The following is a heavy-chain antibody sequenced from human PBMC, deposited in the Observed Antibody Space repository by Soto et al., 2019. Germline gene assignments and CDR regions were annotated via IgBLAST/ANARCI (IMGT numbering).Heavy chain of an antibody. J-gene: IGHJ6*02. CDR2: INHSGST. V-gene: IGHV4-34*01. Sequence: SETLSLTCAVYGGSFSGYYWSWIRQPPGKGLEWIGEINHSGSTNYNPSLKSRVTMSVDTSKNQFSLKLSSVTAADTAVYYCASINTVMANYYGMDVWGQGTTVTVSS. CDR1: GGSFSGYY. CDR3: ASINTVMANYYGMDV. D-gene: IGHD3-10*01.